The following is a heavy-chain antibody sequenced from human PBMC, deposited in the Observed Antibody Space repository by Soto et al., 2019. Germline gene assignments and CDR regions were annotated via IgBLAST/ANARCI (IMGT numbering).Heavy chain of an antibody. Sequence: EVHLVESGGGLIKPGGSLRLSCAASGFTFSSAWFNWVRQAPGKGLEWVGRIKSQNDGGTTDYAAPVRDRFTISKDDSTNTLYLTMNSLKTEETGVYFCTADLPSFIRQVDSLGQGTLVIVSS. CDR1: GFTFSSAW. CDR2: IKSQNDGGTT. J-gene: IGHJ4*02. CDR3: TADLPSFIRQVDS. V-gene: IGHV3-15*07.